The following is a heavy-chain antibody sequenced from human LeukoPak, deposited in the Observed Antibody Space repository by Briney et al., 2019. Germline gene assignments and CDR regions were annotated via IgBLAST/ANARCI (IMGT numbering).Heavy chain of an antibody. Sequence: ASVKVSFKASGSTFTGYYMHWVRQAPGQGLEWMGWINPNSGGTNYAQKFQGRVTMTRDTAISTAYLELRRLRSDDTAVYYCARLDTAMVQNDYWGQGTLVTVSS. J-gene: IGHJ4*02. CDR2: INPNSGGT. V-gene: IGHV1-2*02. CDR3: ARLDTAMVQNDY. D-gene: IGHD5-18*01. CDR1: GSTFTGYY.